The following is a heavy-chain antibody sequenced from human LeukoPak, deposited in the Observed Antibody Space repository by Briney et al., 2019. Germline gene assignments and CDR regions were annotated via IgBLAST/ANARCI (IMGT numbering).Heavy chain of an antibody. CDR2: INHSGST. V-gene: IGHV4-34*01. D-gene: IGHD6-13*01. CDR3: ARLYSSRRSSDFDY. CDR1: GGSISSYY. Sequence: SETLSLTCTVSGGSISSYYWSWIRQPPGKGLEWIGEINHSGSTNYNPSLKSRVTISVDTSKNQFSLKLSSVTAADTAVYYCARLYSSRRSSDFDYWGQGTLVTVSS. J-gene: IGHJ4*02.